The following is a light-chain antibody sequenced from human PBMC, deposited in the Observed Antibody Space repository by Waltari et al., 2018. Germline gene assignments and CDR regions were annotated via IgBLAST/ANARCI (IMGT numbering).Light chain of an antibody. CDR2: EVS. CDR3: HSHTSSITTVI. J-gene: IGLJ2*01. CDR1: SSHAGGYNY. V-gene: IGLV2-14*01. Sequence: QSALTQPASVSGSPGQSITISCTGTSSHAGGYNYFSWYHPHPGQPRKLIIYEVSKRPSGVSYRFSGSKSGNTASLTISGLQAEDEADYYCHSHTSSITTVIFGGGTKLTV.